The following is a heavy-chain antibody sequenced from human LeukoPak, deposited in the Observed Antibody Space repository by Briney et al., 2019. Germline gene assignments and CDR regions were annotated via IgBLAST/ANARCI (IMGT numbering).Heavy chain of an antibody. CDR3: ARAPPYYDYVWGSYRYTFDY. J-gene: IGHJ4*02. CDR2: IYTSGST. Sequence: PSETLSLTCTVSGGSISSYYWSWVRQPAGKGLEWIGRIYTSGSTNYNPSLKSRVTMSVDTSKNQFSLKLSSVTAADTAVYYCARAPPYYDYVWGSYRYTFDYWGQGTLVTVSS. D-gene: IGHD3-16*02. V-gene: IGHV4-4*07. CDR1: GGSISSYY.